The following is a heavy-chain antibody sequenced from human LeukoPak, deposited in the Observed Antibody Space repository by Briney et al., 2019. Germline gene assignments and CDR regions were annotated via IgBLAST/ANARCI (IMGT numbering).Heavy chain of an antibody. CDR1: GFIFSNAW. Sequence: PGGSLRLSCAASGFIFSNAWMSWVRQAPGKGLEWVGRIKSKTDGGTTDYAAPVKGRFTISRDDSKNTLYLQMNSLKTEDTAVYYCTTEDFKGYCGGDCLGPFDYWGQGTLVTVSS. CDR2: IKSKTDGGTT. D-gene: IGHD2-21*02. V-gene: IGHV3-15*01. CDR3: TTEDFKGYCGGDCLGPFDY. J-gene: IGHJ4*02.